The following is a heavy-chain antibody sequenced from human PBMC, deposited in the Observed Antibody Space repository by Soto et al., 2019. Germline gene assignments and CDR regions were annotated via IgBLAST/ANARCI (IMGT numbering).Heavy chain of an antibody. J-gene: IGHJ6*02. Sequence: PSETLSLTCTVSGGSISSYYWNWIRQPPGKGLEWIGYIYYRGNTNYNPSLKSRVTISVDTSKNQFSLKLSSVTAADTAVYYCARQGFGPLHGLVDVWGQGTTVTVSS. CDR3: ARQGFGPLHGLVDV. CDR2: IYYRGNT. CDR1: GGSISSYY. V-gene: IGHV4-59*08. D-gene: IGHD3-10*01.